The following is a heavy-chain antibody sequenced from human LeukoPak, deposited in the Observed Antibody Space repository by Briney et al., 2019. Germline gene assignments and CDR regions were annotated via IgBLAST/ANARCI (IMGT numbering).Heavy chain of an antibody. CDR3: ARRITIFGVVTTPAGWFDP. CDR1: GGTFSSYA. D-gene: IGHD3-3*01. V-gene: IGHV1-69*05. J-gene: IGHJ5*02. Sequence: SVKVSCKASGGTFSSYAISWVRQAPGQGLEWMGGIIPIFGTANYAQKFQGRVTITTDESTSTAYMELSSLRSEDTAVYYCARRITIFGVVTTPAGWFDPWGQGTLVTVSS. CDR2: IIPIFGTA.